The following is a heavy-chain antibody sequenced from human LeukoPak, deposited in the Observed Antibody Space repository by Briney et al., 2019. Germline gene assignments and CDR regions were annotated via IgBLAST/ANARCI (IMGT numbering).Heavy chain of an antibody. CDR2: MSYDGSNK. D-gene: IGHD2-2*01. CDR1: GFTFSNYA. J-gene: IGHJ6*02. V-gene: IGHV3-30-3*01. CDR3: ARVGGGLPAAIRPYYYYGMDV. Sequence: GRSLRLSCAASGFTFSNYAMHWVRQAPGKGLEWVAVMSYDGSNKYYADSVKGRFTISRDNSKNTLYLQMNSLRADDTAVYYCARVGGGLPAAIRPYYYYGMDVWGQGTTVTVSS.